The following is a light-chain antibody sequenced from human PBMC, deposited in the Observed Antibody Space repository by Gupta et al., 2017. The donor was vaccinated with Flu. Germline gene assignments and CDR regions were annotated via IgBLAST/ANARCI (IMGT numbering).Light chain of an antibody. CDR2: DVS. V-gene: IGLV2-14*01. CDR1: SSYDGGYNY. CDR3: SSYTDTSTFYV. Sequence: QSALTQPATVSGSPGQPITISCTGTSSYDGGYNYVSWYQQRPGKAPKLMIYDVSNRHSGVSNRCSGSKSGNTASLTISGLQAEDETDYYCSSYTDTSTFYVFGTGTKVTVL. J-gene: IGLJ1*01.